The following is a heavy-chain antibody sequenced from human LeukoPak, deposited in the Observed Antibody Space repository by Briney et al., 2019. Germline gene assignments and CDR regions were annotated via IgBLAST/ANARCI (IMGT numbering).Heavy chain of an antibody. CDR1: GFTFSSYA. V-gene: IGHV3-23*01. CDR3: AKASLQTGYSSSWYAYNWFDP. Sequence: GGSLRLSCAASGFTFSSYAMSWVRQAPGKGLEWVSAISGSGGSTYYADSVKGRFTISRDNSKSTLYLQMNSPRAEDTAVYYCAKASLQTGYSSSWYAYNWFDPWGQGTLVTVSS. CDR2: ISGSGGST. J-gene: IGHJ5*02. D-gene: IGHD6-13*01.